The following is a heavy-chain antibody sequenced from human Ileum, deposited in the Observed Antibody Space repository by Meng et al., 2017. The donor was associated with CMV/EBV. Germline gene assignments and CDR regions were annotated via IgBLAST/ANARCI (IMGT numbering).Heavy chain of an antibody. CDR3: ARGGREESSSWYARSPLDYYYYYGMDV. Sequence: SSVKVSCKASGGTFSSYAISWVRQAPGQGLEWMGGIIPIFGTANYAQKFQGRVTITTNESTSTAYMELSSLRSEDTAVYYCARGGREESSSWYARSPLDYYYYYGMDVWGQGTTVTVSS. J-gene: IGHJ6*02. D-gene: IGHD6-13*01. CDR1: GGTFSSYA. V-gene: IGHV1-69*05. CDR2: IIPIFGTA.